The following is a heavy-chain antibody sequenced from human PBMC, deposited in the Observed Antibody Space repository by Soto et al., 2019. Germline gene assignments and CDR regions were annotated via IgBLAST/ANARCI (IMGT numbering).Heavy chain of an antibody. V-gene: IGHV4-34*01. CDR3: AIIGYDWDYFDY. CDR2: INHNGST. Sequence: PSETLSLTCAVYGESFSGCYWSWIRQPPGKGLEWIGEINHNGSTNYNPSLKSRVTISVDTSKNQFSLKLSSVTAADTAVYYCAIIGYDWDYFDYWGQGTLVTVSS. CDR1: GESFSGCY. J-gene: IGHJ4*02. D-gene: IGHD5-12*01.